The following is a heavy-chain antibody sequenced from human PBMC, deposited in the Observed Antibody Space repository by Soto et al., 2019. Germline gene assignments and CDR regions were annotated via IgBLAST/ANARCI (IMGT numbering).Heavy chain of an antibody. Sequence: GLSCAASGFTFSSYAMSWVRQAPGKGLEWVSAISGSGGSTYYADSVKGRFTISRDNSKNTLYLQMNSLRAEDTAVYYCAKDTRLVAGSFDYWGQGTLVTVSS. CDR2: ISGSGGST. CDR3: AKDTRLVAGSFDY. J-gene: IGHJ4*02. V-gene: IGHV3-23*01. CDR1: GFTFSSYA.